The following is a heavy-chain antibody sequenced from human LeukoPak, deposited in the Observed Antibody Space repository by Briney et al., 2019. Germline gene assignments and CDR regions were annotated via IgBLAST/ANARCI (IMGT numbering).Heavy chain of an antibody. CDR3: ARDLIAIGEAFDI. V-gene: IGHV3-7*01. J-gene: IGHJ3*02. CDR2: IKQDGSEK. CDR1: GFTFSSYW. Sequence: GGSLRLSCAAAGFTFSSYWMSWVRQAPGKGLEWVGNIKQDGSEKYYVDSVKGRFTISRDNAKNSLYLQMNSLRAEDTGVYYRARDLIAIGEAFDIWGQGTMVTVSS. D-gene: IGHD3-16*02.